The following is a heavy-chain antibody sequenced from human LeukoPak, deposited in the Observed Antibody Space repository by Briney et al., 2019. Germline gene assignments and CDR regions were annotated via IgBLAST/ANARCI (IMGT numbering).Heavy chain of an antibody. CDR1: GYSISSGYY. V-gene: IGHV4-38-2*02. D-gene: IGHD3-10*01. J-gene: IGHJ3*02. CDR2: IYHSGST. Sequence: SETLSLTCTVSGYSISSGYYWGWIRQPPGKGLEWIGSIYHSGSTYYNPSLKSRVTISVDTSKNQFSLKLSSVTAADTAVYYCVRDSGVGNDAFDIWGQGTMVTVSS. CDR3: VRDSGVGNDAFDI.